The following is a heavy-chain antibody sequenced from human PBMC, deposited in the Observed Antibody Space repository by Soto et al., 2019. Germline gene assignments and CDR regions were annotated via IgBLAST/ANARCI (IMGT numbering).Heavy chain of an antibody. CDR1: GFTLSSYW. CDR3: MTSVTTHDY. D-gene: IGHD4-17*01. V-gene: IGHV3-7*01. J-gene: IGHJ4*02. Sequence: PGGSLRLSCAASGFTLSSYWMNWVRLAPGKGLEWVANIKQDGSQKNYVDSVKGRFTISRDNAKNSLYLQMSSLRAEDTAVYYCMTSVTTHDYWGQGTLVTVSS. CDR2: IKQDGSQK.